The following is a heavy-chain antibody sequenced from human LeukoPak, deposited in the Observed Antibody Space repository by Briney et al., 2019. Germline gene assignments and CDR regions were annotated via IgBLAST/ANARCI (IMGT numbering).Heavy chain of an antibody. J-gene: IGHJ4*02. CDR2: IRYDGSNK. CDR3: AREILGSAFSFDY. CDR1: GFNFNNYD. D-gene: IGHD1-26*01. Sequence: SGGSLRLSCVASGFNFNNYDLHWVRQAPGKGLEWVAFIRYDGSNKYYADSVRGRFTISRDTSENTLYLQMNNLRPEDTAIYYCAREILGSAFSFDYWGQGTLVTVSS. V-gene: IGHV3-30*02.